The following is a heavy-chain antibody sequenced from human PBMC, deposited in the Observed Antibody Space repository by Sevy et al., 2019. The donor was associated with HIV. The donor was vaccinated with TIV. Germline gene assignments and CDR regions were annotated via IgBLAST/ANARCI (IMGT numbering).Heavy chain of an antibody. V-gene: IGHV3-30*18. Sequence: GGSLRLSCAASGFTFSSYGMHWVRQAPGKGLEWVAVISYDGCNKYYADSVKGRFTISRDNSKNLLYLQMYCLRAEDRVVYYSAKENTEGTIFGVTGGMDVWGQGTTVTVSS. J-gene: IGHJ6*02. D-gene: IGHD3-3*01. CDR1: GFTFSSYG. CDR2: ISYDGCNK. CDR3: AKENTEGTIFGVTGGMDV.